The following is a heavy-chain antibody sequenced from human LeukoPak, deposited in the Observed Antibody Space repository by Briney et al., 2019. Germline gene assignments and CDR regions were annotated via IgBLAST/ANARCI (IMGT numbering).Heavy chain of an antibody. Sequence: GGSLRLSCAASGFTFSNYGMHWVRQAPGKGLEWVAFIRYDGSNEYYADSVKGRFTISRDNSKNTLYLQMTSLRAEDTAVYYCVKGRDYYMDVWGKGTTVTVSS. CDR3: VKGRDYYMDV. V-gene: IGHV3-30*02. CDR1: GFTFSNYG. J-gene: IGHJ6*03. CDR2: IRYDGSNE. D-gene: IGHD3-10*01.